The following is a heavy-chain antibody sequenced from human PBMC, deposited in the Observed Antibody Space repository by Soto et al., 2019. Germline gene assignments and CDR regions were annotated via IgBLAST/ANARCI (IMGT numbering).Heavy chain of an antibody. CDR1: GGSFSGYY. Sequence: QVQLQQWGAGLLKPSETLSLTCAVYGGSFSGYYWSWIRQPPGKGLEWMGEINHSGSTNYNPSLKSRVTISGDASKSQFSLKLSSVTDEDTAVYYCARRRRYYDSSGYYPTPYDFCYWGQGTLVTVSS. CDR2: INHSGST. V-gene: IGHV4-34*01. J-gene: IGHJ4*02. D-gene: IGHD3-22*01. CDR3: ARRRRYYDSSGYYPTPYDFCY.